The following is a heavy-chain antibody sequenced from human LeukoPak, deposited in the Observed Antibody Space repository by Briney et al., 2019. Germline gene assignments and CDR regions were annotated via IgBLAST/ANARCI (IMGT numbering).Heavy chain of an antibody. Sequence: SETLSLTCSVSGDSITSTTYYWAWIRQPPGKGLEWIGSIDYSGNTYYNPSLRSRLTMSVDTSKNQFSLMVSSVTAADAAVFHRARLSRTSWQFDFWGQGALVSVSS. V-gene: IGHV4-39*01. CDR3: ARLSRTSWQFDF. CDR1: GDSITSTTYY. J-gene: IGHJ4*02. D-gene: IGHD2-2*01. CDR2: IDYSGNT.